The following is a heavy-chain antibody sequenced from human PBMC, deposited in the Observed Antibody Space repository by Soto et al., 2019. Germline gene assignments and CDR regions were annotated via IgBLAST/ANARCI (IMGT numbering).Heavy chain of an antibody. V-gene: IGHV1-8*01. CDR3: ARGRERYDY. CDR2: MSPNSGNT. CDR1: GYTFTSYG. Sequence: SVKVSCKASGYTFTSYGISWVRQAPGQGLEWMGWMSPNSGNTGYAQKFQGRVTMTTNTSIGTAYMELSSLRSEDTAVYYCARGRERYDYWGQGTLVTVSS. J-gene: IGHJ4*02. D-gene: IGHD1-26*01.